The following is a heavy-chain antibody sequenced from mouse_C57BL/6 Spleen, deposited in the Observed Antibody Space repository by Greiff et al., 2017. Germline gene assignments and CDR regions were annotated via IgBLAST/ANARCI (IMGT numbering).Heavy chain of an antibody. V-gene: IGHV5-17*01. CDR3: ARSHYYGSSYFDY. Sequence: EVKVVESGGGLVKPGGSLKLSCAASGFTFSDYGMHWVRQAPEKGLEWVAYISSGSSTIYYADTVKGRITISRDNAKNTLFLQMTRLRSENTAMYYCARSHYYGSSYFDYWGQGTTLTVSS. J-gene: IGHJ2*01. D-gene: IGHD1-1*01. CDR2: ISSGSSTI. CDR1: GFTFSDYG.